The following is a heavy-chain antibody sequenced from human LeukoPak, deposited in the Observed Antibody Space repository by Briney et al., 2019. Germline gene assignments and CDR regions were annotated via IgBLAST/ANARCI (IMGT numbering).Heavy chain of an antibody. CDR1: AGSISSSSYY. CDR3: ARSVTYSSSRTGGAFDI. J-gene: IGHJ3*02. Sequence: PSETLSLTCTVSAGSISSSSYYWGWLRQPPGKGLEWIGSIYYSGSNYYTPSLKSRVTISVDTSKNQFSLKLSSVTAADTAVYYCARSVTYSSSRTGGAFDIWGQGTKVTVSS. CDR2: IYYSGSN. D-gene: IGHD6-13*01. V-gene: IGHV4-39*01.